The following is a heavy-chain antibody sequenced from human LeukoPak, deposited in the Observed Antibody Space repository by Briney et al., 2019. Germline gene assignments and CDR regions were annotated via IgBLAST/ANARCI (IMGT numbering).Heavy chain of an antibody. CDR2: INHSGST. CDR3: ARHDRYGDYEDY. CDR1: GGSFSGYY. V-gene: IGHV4-34*01. Sequence: SETLSLTCAVYGGSFSGYYWSWIRQPPGKGLEWIGEINHSGSTNYNPSLKSRVTISVDTSKNQFSPKLSSVTAADTAVYYCARHDRYGDYEDYRGQGTLVTVSS. D-gene: IGHD4-17*01. J-gene: IGHJ4*02.